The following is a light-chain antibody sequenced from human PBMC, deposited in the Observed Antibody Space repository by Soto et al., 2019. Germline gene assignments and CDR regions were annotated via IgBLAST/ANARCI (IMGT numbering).Light chain of an antibody. CDR1: QFVSSR. Sequence: EIVVTQSPATLSASPGERVTLSCRASQFVSSRLAWYQQRPGQAPRLLIYGASTRATGIPDRFSGSGSGTDFTLTISRLDPEDSAVYYCQQYATSPWTFGQGTKVEIK. V-gene: IGKV3-20*01. CDR3: QQYATSPWT. J-gene: IGKJ1*01. CDR2: GAS.